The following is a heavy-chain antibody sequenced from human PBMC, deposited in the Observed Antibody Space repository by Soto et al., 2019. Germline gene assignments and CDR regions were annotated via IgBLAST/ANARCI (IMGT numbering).Heavy chain of an antibody. V-gene: IGHV1-69*04. CDR3: ATSYGSGYRAFDF. Sequence: QVQLVQSGAEVKRPGSSVKVSCKASGDTFNFYSINWVRQAPGLGLEWMGRVNPILSMSNYAQRFQGRVTMTAYKSTSTAYMELSVLRSEDTDIYYCATSYGSGYRAFDFWGQGALVTVSS. CDR1: GDTFNFYS. J-gene: IGHJ4*02. CDR2: VNPILSMS. D-gene: IGHD3-10*01.